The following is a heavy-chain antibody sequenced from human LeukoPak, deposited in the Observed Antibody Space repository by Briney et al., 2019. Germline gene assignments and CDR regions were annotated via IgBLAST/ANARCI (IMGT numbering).Heavy chain of an antibody. D-gene: IGHD4-17*01. V-gene: IGHV6-1*01. J-gene: IGHJ4*02. Sequence: SQTLSLTCAISGDSDSRNSVAWNWIRQSPSRGLEWQGRTYYRSKWYNDYAVSVKSRITINPDTSKNQFSLQLNPVTPEDTAVYYCARDHDYGDYGTYEDYWGQGTLVTVSS. CDR1: GDSDSRNSVA. CDR3: ARDHDYGDYGTYEDY. CDR2: TYYRSKWYN.